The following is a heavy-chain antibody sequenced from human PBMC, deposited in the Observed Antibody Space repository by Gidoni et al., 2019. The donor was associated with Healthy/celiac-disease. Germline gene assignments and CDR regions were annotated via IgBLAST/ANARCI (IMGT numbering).Heavy chain of an antibody. CDR3: ARGRGYCSGGSCPWRGEFDY. CDR1: GGSFSGYY. V-gene: IGHV4-34*01. J-gene: IGHJ4*02. D-gene: IGHD2-15*01. CDR2: INHSGST. Sequence: QVQLQQWGAGLLKPSETLSLTCAVYGGSFSGYYWSWIRQPPGKGLEWIGEINHSGSTNYNPSLKSRVTISVDTSKNQFSLKLSSVTAADTAVYYCARGRGYCSGGSCPWRGEFDYWGQGTLVTVSS.